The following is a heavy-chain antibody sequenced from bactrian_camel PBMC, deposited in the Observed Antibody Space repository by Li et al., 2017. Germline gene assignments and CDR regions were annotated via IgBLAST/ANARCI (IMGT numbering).Heavy chain of an antibody. J-gene: IGHJ4*01. V-gene: IGHV3S63*01. CDR2: IDTGDGST. CDR3: AADFRPFGRWYSPQRYHY. Sequence: HVQLVESGGGSEQAGGPLRLSCAASGYIGGGTSYGWFRQGPGKDREGVAAIDTGDGSTYYLNSVEGRFTISRDNAKNTLYLQMNSLKPEDTGMYYCAADFRPFGRWYSPQRYHYWGQGTQVTVS. CDR1: GYIGGGTS. D-gene: IGHD6*01.